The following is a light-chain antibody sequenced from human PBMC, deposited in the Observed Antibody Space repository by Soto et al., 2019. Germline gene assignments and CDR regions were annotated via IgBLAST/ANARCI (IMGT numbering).Light chain of an antibody. CDR3: HQRNK. Sequence: EVVLTQYPTNLSFAPGVSFTLSCRASQFLSSYLAWYQQKPGQPPRLLIYDTSNRATGIPARFSGSRSGTDFTLTISSLEPEDFGVYFCHQRNKFGQGSKVDVK. V-gene: IGKV3-11*01. CDR2: DTS. CDR1: QFLSSY. J-gene: IGKJ1*01.